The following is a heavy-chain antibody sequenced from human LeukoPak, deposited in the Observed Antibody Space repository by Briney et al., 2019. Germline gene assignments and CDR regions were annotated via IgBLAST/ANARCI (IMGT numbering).Heavy chain of an antibody. Sequence: GGSLRLSCAASGFTFSSYSMNWVRQAPGKGLEWVSSISSSSSYIYYADSVKGRFTISRDNAKNSLYLQMNSLRAEDTAVYYCAREGGYYYDSSGYSPQDYWGQGTLVTVSS. D-gene: IGHD3-22*01. CDR1: GFTFSSYS. CDR3: AREGGYYYDSSGYSPQDY. J-gene: IGHJ4*02. V-gene: IGHV3-21*01. CDR2: ISSSSSYI.